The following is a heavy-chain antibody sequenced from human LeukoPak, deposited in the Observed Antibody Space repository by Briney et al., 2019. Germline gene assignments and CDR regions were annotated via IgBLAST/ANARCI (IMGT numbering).Heavy chain of an antibody. J-gene: IGHJ4*02. CDR3: ARDKSNKGHDC. Sequence: GGPLRLSCAASGFTLSDYYMSWIRQVPGKGLEWVSYVSNGGSSSILYADSVKGRFTVFRDYAKNSLYLQMNSLRADDTGVYYCARDKSNKGHDCWGQGTLVTVSS. CDR2: VSNGGSSSI. CDR1: GFTLSDYY. V-gene: IGHV3-11*01.